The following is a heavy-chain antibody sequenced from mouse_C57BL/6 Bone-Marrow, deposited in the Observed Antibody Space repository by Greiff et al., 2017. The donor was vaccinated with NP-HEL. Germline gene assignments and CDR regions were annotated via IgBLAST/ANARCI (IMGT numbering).Heavy chain of an antibody. V-gene: IGHV10-1*01. CDR2: IRSKSNNYAT. CDR3: VRGPPITTVVATDFDY. CDR1: GFSFNTYA. Sequence: EVQLVESGGGLVQPKGSLKLSCAASGFSFNTYAMNWVRQAPGKGLEWVARIRSKSNNYATYYADSVKDRFTISRDDSESMLYLQMNNLKTEDTAMYYCVRGPPITTVVATDFDYWGQGTTLTVSS. D-gene: IGHD1-1*01. J-gene: IGHJ2*01.